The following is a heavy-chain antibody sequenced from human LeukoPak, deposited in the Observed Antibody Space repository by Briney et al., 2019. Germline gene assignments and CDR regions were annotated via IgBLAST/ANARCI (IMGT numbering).Heavy chain of an antibody. D-gene: IGHD3-3*01. CDR3: AKAYDSWIGSFYDY. Sequence: AGGSLRLSCAASGFTVSTNYMSWARQAPGKGLEWVAVISYDGSNKYYADSVKGRFTISRDNSKNTLDLQMGSLRVEDTAVYYCAKAYDSWIGSFYDYWGRGIQVTVPS. CDR2: ISYDGSNK. J-gene: IGHJ4*02. V-gene: IGHV3-30*18. CDR1: GFTVSTNY.